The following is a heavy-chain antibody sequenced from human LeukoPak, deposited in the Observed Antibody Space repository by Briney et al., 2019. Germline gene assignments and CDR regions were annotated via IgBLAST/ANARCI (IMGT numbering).Heavy chain of an antibody. V-gene: IGHV4-4*02. J-gene: IGHJ6*03. Sequence: SETLSLTCAVSGGSISSSSWWCWIRRPPPRELVWRVEIFYYGSTNYYPCLKSRFTISVDTSKNKFSLKLTSVTAADTAVDYCARTTEEGYTYGYCYYYYMDVWGKGTTVTISS. D-gene: IGHD5-18*01. CDR3: ARTTEEGYTYGYCYYYYMDV. CDR2: IFYYGST. CDR1: GGSISSSSW.